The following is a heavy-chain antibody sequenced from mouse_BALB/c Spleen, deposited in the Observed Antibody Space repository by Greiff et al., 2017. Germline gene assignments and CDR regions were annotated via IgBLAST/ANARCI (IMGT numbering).Heavy chain of an antibody. CDR1: GYTFTSYW. D-gene: IGHD2-3*01. CDR2: IYPGNSDT. Sequence: EVQLQQSGTVLARPGASVKMSCKASGYTFTSYWMHWVKQRPGQGLEWIGAIYPGNSDTSYNQKFKGKAKLTAVTSTSTAYMELSSLTNEDSAVYYCTRIYDGYPAWFAYWGQGTLVTVSA. CDR3: TRIYDGYPAWFAY. V-gene: IGHV1-5*01. J-gene: IGHJ3*01.